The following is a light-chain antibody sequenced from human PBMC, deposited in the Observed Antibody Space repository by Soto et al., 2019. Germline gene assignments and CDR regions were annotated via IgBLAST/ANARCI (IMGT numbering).Light chain of an antibody. CDR2: AAS. Sequence: DIQMTQSPSSLSASVGDRVTITCRASQSISSDLNWYQQKPGKSPKLLIYAASSLQSGVPSRFSGSGSGTDYTLNISSLQPEEFATYYSQQSYSTLMYTFGQGTKLEIK. J-gene: IGKJ2*01. CDR1: QSISSD. V-gene: IGKV1-39*01. CDR3: QQSYSTLMYT.